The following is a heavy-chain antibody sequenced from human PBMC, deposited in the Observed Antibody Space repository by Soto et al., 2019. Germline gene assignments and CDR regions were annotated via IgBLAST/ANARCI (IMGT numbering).Heavy chain of an antibody. CDR3: TTAQPLFPLEGKTTQDYDSSGYYSYGMDV. D-gene: IGHD3-22*01. J-gene: IGHJ6*02. Sequence: GGSLRLSCAASGFTFSNAWMNWVRQAPGKGLEWVGRIKSKTDGGTTDYAAPVKGRFTISRDDSKKTLYLQMNSLKTKETAVYYCTTAQPLFPLEGKTTQDYDSSGYYSYGMDVWGQGTTVTVSS. CDR2: IKSKTDGGTT. CDR1: GFTFSNAW. V-gene: IGHV3-15*07.